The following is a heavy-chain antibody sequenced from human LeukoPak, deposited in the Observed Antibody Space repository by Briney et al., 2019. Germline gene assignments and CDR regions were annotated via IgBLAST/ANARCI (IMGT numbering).Heavy chain of an antibody. CDR2: INPNSGST. J-gene: IGHJ5*02. Sequence: ASVKVSCKVSGYTLTELSMHWVRQAPGQGLEWMGWINPNSGSTDYAQKFQGRVTMTRDTSVSTAYMEVSRLRSDDTAVYYCARDYYDSSGYSRFDPWGQGTLVTVSS. D-gene: IGHD3-22*01. CDR3: ARDYYDSSGYSRFDP. CDR1: GYTLTELS. V-gene: IGHV1-2*02.